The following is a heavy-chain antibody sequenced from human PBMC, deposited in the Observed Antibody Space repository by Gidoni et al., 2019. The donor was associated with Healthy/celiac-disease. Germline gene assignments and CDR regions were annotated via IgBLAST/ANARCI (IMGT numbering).Heavy chain of an antibody. CDR2: IYDTGST. D-gene: IGHD4-17*01. Sequence: SETLSLTCTVSGASISNNYWSWIRQPPGKGLEWIGYIYDTGSTNYNPSLKSRVTMSVDMSKNHFSLRLISVTAADTAVYYCARGPYSDYGFRVDPWGQGTLVTVSS. CDR3: ARGPYSDYGFRVDP. J-gene: IGHJ5*02. CDR1: GASISNNY. V-gene: IGHV4-59*01.